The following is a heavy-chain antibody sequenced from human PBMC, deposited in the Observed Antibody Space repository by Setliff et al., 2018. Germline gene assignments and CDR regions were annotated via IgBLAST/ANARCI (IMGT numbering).Heavy chain of an antibody. V-gene: IGHV4-59*11. D-gene: IGHD2-15*01. Sequence: SETLSLTCTVSDGSSSSHYWSWIRQPPGKGLEWIGYIHFSGTTNYNPSLKSRATLSLDTSKNQFSLELSPVTAADTAMYYCARENGYCSGGACYFMFDYWGQGTLVTVSS. CDR1: DGSSSSHY. CDR2: IHFSGTT. CDR3: ARENGYCSGGACYFMFDY. J-gene: IGHJ4*02.